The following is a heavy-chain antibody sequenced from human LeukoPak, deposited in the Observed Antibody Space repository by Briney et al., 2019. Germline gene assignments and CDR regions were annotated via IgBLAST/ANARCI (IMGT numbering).Heavy chain of an antibody. J-gene: IGHJ4*02. CDR1: GFTFSNAW. Sequence: GGSLRLSCAASGFTFSNAWMSWVRQAPGKGLEWVSAISGSGGSTYYADSVKGRFTISRDNSKNTLYLQMNSLRAEDTAVYHCAKRKYNWNYCYWGQGTLVTVSS. V-gene: IGHV3-23*01. D-gene: IGHD1-7*01. CDR3: AKRKYNWNYCY. CDR2: ISGSGGST.